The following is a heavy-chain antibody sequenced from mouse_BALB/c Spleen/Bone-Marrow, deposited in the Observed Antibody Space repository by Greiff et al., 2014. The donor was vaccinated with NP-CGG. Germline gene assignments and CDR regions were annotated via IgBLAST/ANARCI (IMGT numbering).Heavy chain of an antibody. Sequence: QVQLQQSGPELVKPGASVKISCKASGYAFSSSWMNWVKQRPGQGLEWIGRIYPGDGDTNYNGKFKGKATLTADKSSSTAYMQLSSLTFVDSAVYFCARTGPFDYWGQGTTLTVSS. V-gene: IGHV1-82*01. CDR1: GYAFSSSW. J-gene: IGHJ2*01. CDR2: IYPGDGDT. CDR3: ARTGPFDY. D-gene: IGHD4-1*01.